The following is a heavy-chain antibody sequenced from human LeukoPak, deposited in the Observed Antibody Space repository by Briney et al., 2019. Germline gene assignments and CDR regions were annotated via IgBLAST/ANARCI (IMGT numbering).Heavy chain of an antibody. Sequence: PGGSLRLSCAASGFTVSSNYMSWVRQAPGKGLEWVSVIYSGGSTYYADSVKGRFTISRDNAKNSLYLQMNSLRAEDTAVYYCARDRPDYYDSSGYLDVWGKGTTVTVSS. CDR3: ARDRPDYYDSSGYLDV. CDR1: GFTVSSNY. J-gene: IGHJ6*04. D-gene: IGHD3-22*01. CDR2: IYSGGST. V-gene: IGHV3-53*01.